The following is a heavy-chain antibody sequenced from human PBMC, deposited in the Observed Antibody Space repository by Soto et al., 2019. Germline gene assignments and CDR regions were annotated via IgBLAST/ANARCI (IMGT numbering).Heavy chain of an antibody. Sequence: GGSLRLSCAASGFTFSTYCMHWVRHTPGTGLVWVSRTCRYGRELYYADSVKGRFTISRDDAKNTLYLQMDSLRVEDTGIYYCVRGTTAWRGMDRWGQGTLVTVSS. J-gene: IGHJ5*02. D-gene: IGHD1-1*01. CDR2: TCRYGREL. CDR1: GFTFSTYC. V-gene: IGHV3-74*01. CDR3: VRGTTAWRGMDR.